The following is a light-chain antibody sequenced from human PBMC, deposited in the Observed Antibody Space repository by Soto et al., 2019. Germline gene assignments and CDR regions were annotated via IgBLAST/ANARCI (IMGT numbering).Light chain of an antibody. CDR3: KSYAGSNTYV. J-gene: IGLJ1*01. V-gene: IGLV2-8*01. CDR1: KSDIGVYDF. CDR2: EVV. Sequence: QSVLTQPSSASWSPGQSVTISCTGTKSDIGVYDFVSWYQHHPGQAPRLIIYEVVQRPSGVPDRFSGSKSGNTASLTVSGLQAADEADYFCKSYAGSNTYVFGSGTKGTVL.